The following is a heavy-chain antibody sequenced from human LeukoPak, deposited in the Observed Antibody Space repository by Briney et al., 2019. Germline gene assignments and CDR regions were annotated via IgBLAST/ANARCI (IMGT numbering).Heavy chain of an antibody. J-gene: IGHJ6*03. D-gene: IGHD6-6*01. CDR2: IYSGGST. CDR3: ARTPKQLEAYMDV. V-gene: IGHV3-53*01. CDR1: GFTVSSNY. Sequence: PGGSLRLSCAASGFTVSSNYMSWVRQAPGKGLEWVSVIYSGGSTYYADSVKGRFTISRDNSKNTLYLQMNSLRAEDTAVYYCARTPKQLEAYMDVWGKGTTVTVSS.